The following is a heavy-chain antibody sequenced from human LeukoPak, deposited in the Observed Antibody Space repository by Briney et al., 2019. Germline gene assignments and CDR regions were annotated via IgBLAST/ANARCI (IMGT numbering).Heavy chain of an antibody. D-gene: IGHD3-3*01. CDR1: GGSFSGYY. J-gene: IGHJ4*02. CDR3: ARNDFWSGYCFDY. CDR2: INHSGST. Sequence: NTSETLSLTCAVYGGSFSGYYWSWIRQPPGKGLEWIGEINHSGSTNYNPSLKSRVTISVDTSKNQFSLKLSSVTAADTAVYYCARNDFWSGYCFDYWGQGTLVTVSS. V-gene: IGHV4-34*01.